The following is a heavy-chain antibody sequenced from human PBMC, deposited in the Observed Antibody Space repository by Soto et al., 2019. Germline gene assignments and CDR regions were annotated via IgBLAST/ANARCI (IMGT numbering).Heavy chain of an antibody. D-gene: IGHD3-3*01. V-gene: IGHV1-69*13. CDR2: IIPIFGTA. CDR3: ARVSRINYDFWSGYFDY. CDR1: GGTFSSYA. Sequence: SVKVSCKASGGTFSSYAISWVRQAPGQGLEWMGGIIPIFGTANYAQKFQGRVTITADESTSTAYMELSSLRSEDAAVYYCARVSRINYDFWSGYFDYWGQGTLVTVSS. J-gene: IGHJ4*02.